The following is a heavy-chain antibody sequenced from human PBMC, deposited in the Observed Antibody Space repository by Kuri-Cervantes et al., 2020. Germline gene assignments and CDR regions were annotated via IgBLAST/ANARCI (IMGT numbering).Heavy chain of an antibody. Sequence: ASVKVSCKASGYIFARYGISWVRQATGQGLEWMGWMIPNSGNTGYAQKFQGRVTMTRNTSTSTAYMELSSLRSEDTAVYYCARCGRHSNGWYAHMGYWGQGTLVTVSS. V-gene: IGHV1-8*02. D-gene: IGHD6-19*01. CDR2: MIPNSGNT. J-gene: IGHJ4*02. CDR1: GYIFARYG. CDR3: ARCGRHSNGWYAHMGY.